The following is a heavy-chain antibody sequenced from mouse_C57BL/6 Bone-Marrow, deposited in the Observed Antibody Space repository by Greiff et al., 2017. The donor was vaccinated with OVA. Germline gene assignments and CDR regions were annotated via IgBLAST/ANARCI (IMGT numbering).Heavy chain of an antibody. CDR2: IWSGGST. D-gene: IGHD3-3*01. CDR3: AKKAGRGWYFDV. CDR1: GFSLTSYG. V-gene: IGHV2-4*01. J-gene: IGHJ1*03. Sequence: VQGVESGPGLVQPSQSLSITCTVSGFSLTSYGVHWVRQPPGKGLEWLGVIWSGGSTDYNAAFISRLSISKDNSKSQVFFKMNSLQADDTAIYYCAKKAGRGWYFDVWGTGTTVTVSS.